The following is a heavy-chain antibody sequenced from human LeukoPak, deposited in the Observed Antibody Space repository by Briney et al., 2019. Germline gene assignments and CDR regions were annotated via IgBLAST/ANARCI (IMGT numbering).Heavy chain of an antibody. D-gene: IGHD3-22*01. J-gene: IGHJ4*02. CDR2: ISGSGGRT. V-gene: IGHV3-23*01. CDR3: ARDPTDSSGHEGGDY. CDR1: GFTFSSYA. Sequence: PGGSLRLTCAASGFTFSSYAMNWVRQAPGKGLEWVSAISGSGGRTYYADSVKGQFTIPRDNSKNTLYLQMNSLRAEDTAMYYCARDPTDSSGHEGGDYWGQGTLVTVSS.